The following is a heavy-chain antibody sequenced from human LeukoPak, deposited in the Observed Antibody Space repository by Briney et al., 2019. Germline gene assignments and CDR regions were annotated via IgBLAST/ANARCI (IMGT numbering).Heavy chain of an antibody. CDR2: ISYDGSNK. CDR1: GFTFSSYG. CDR3: AKTRGFNVFDI. Sequence: PGGSLRLSCAASGFTFSSYGMHWVRQAPGKGLEWVAVISYDGSNKYYGDSVKGRFTISRDNSKNTLYLQMNSLRAEDTAVYYCAKTRGFNVFDIWGQGTLVTVSS. V-gene: IGHV3-30*18. J-gene: IGHJ3*02.